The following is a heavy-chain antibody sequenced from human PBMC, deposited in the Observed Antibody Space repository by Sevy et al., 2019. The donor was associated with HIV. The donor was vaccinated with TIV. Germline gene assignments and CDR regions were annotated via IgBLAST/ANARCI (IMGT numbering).Heavy chain of an antibody. CDR3: AKDIGTYDYVWGSYRFNPFDI. D-gene: IGHD3-16*02. Sequence: GGSLRLSCAASGFTFDDYAMHWVRQAPGKGLEWVSGISRNSDNIGYADSVKGRFTISRDNAKNSLYLQMNSLRTEDTALYYCAKDIGTYDYVWGSYRFNPFDIWGQGTMVTVSS. V-gene: IGHV3-9*01. J-gene: IGHJ3*02. CDR1: GFTFDDYA. CDR2: ISRNSDNI.